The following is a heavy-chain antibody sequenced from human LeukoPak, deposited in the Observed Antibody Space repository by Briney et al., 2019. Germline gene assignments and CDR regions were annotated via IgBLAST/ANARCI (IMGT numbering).Heavy chain of an antibody. CDR1: GYTFTGYY. V-gene: IGHV1-2*02. CDR2: INPNSGGT. Sequence: ASVKVSCKASGYTFTGYYMHWVRQAPGQGLEWMGWINPNSGGTNYAQKFQGRVTMTRDTSISTAYMEQSRLRSDDTAVYYCARDGALNYYDSSGYPASWGQGTLVTVSS. CDR3: ARDGALNYYDSSGYPAS. J-gene: IGHJ4*02. D-gene: IGHD3-22*01.